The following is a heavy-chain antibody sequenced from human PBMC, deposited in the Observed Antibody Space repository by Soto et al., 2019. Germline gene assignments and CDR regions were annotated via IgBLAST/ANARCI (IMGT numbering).Heavy chain of an antibody. V-gene: IGHV1-18*01. CDR1: GYTFTSYG. CDR2: ISAYNGNT. J-gene: IGHJ3*02. CDR3: GRDRSRSWNHDDAFDI. Sequence: ASVKVSCKASGYTFTSYGISWVRQAPGQGLEWMGWISAYNGNTNYAQKLQGRVTMTTDTSTSTAYMELRSLRSDDTAVYYCGRDRSRSWNHDDAFDIWGQGTMVTVSS. D-gene: IGHD1-1*01.